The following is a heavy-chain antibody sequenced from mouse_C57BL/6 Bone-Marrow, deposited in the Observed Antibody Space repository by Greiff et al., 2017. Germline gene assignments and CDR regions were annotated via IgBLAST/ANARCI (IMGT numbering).Heavy chain of an antibody. CDR3: ARRRDPYAMDY. Sequence: VHVKQSGPVLVKPGASVKMSCKASGYTFTDYYMNWVKQSHGKSLEWIGVINPYNGGTSYNQKFKGKATLTVDKSSSTAYMELNSLTSEDSAVYYCARRRDPYAMDYWGQGTSVTVSS. D-gene: IGHD3-3*01. CDR2: INPYNGGT. V-gene: IGHV1-19*01. J-gene: IGHJ4*01. CDR1: GYTFTDYY.